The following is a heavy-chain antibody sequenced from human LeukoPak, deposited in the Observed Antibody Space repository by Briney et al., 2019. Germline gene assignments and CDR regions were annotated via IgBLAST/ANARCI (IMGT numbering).Heavy chain of an antibody. D-gene: IGHD6-19*01. V-gene: IGHV1-2*02. Sequence: ASVKVSCKASGYTFTGYYMHWVRQAPGQGLEWVGWINPNSGGTNYAQKFQGRVTMTRDTSISTAYMELSRLRSDDTAVYYCARDPGQWLVPDYYYYGMDVWGQGTTVTVSS. CDR1: GYTFTGYY. CDR2: INPNSGGT. CDR3: ARDPGQWLVPDYYYYGMDV. J-gene: IGHJ6*02.